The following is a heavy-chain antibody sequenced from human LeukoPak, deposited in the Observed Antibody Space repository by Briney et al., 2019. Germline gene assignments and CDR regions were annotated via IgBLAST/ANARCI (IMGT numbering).Heavy chain of an antibody. CDR3: ARDIAARDYYYGMDV. V-gene: IGHV4-61*02. D-gene: IGHD6-6*01. J-gene: IGHJ6*02. Sequence: PSQTLSLTCTASGGSISSGSYYWSWLRQPAGKGLEWIGRIYTSGSTNYNPSLKSRVTISVDTSKNQFTLKLSSVTAADTAVYYCARDIAARDYYYGMDVWGQGTTVTVSS. CDR2: IYTSGST. CDR1: GGSISSGSYY.